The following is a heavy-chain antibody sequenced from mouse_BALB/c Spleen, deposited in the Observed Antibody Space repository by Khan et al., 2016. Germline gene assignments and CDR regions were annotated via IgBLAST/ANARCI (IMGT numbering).Heavy chain of an antibody. J-gene: IGHJ2*01. CDR2: IDPENGNS. CDR1: GFNITDYY. CDR3: AGSPYCFDY. V-gene: IGHV14-1*02. Sequence: VQLQQSGAELVRPGALVKLSCKASGFNITDYYMHWVKQRPEQGLEWIGWIDPENGNSIYDQKFQGKASITADTSSNTAYLQLNSLTSEDTAVYGGAGSPYCFDYWGQGTTLTVSS.